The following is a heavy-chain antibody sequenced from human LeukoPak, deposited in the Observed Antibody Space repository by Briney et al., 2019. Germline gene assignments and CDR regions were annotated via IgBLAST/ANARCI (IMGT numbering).Heavy chain of an antibody. CDR3: ARSGYYFESAFDI. V-gene: IGHV3-21*01. Sequence: GGSLRLSCAASGFTFSSYSMNWVRQAPGKGLEWVSSISSSSSYIYYAGSVKGRFTISRDNAKNSLYLQMNSLRAEDTAVYYCARSGYYFESAFDIWGQGTMVTVSS. J-gene: IGHJ3*02. D-gene: IGHD3-22*01. CDR2: ISSSSSYI. CDR1: GFTFSSYS.